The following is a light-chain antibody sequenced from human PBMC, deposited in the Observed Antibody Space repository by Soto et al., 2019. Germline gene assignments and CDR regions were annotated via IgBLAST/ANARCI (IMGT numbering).Light chain of an antibody. J-gene: IGKJ1*01. Sequence: EIVLTQSPGTLALSPGESATLYCRASQNVDSRYLAWYRQRSGQDPSLLIHSGSRRAIGIPDKFSGSGSGTDFTLTISRLAPEDFAVDYGQQSGSSPRTLGQGTRV. V-gene: IGKV3-20*01. CDR3: QQSGSSPRT. CDR2: SGS. CDR1: QNVDSRY.